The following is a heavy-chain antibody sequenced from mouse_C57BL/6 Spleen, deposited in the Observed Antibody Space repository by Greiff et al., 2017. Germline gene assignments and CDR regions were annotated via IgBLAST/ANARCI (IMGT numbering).Heavy chain of an antibody. J-gene: IGHJ1*03. CDR2: SRNNANDYTT. CDR3: AKGAGGYFDV. V-gene: IGHV7-1*01. Sequence: EVQLVESGGGLVQSGRSLRLSCATSGFTFSDFYMEWVRQAPGKGLEWIAASRNNANDYTTEYSASVKGRFIVSRDTSPSILYLQMNSLRAEDTAIYYCAKGAGGYFDVWGTGTTVTVST. CDR1: GFTFSDFY.